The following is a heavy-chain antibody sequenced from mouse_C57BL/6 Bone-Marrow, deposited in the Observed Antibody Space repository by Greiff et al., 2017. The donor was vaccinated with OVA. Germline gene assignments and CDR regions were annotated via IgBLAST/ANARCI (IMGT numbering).Heavy chain of an antibody. D-gene: IGHD1-1*01. CDR2: ISSGGDYI. J-gene: IGHJ2*01. V-gene: IGHV5-9-1*02. Sequence: EVQRVESGEGLVKPGGSLKLSCAASGFTFSSYAMSWVRQTPEKRLEWVAYISSGGDYIYYADTVKGRFTISRDNARNTLYLQMSSLKSEDTAMYDCTRARDYYGSTNYFDYWGQGTTLTVSS. CDR1: GFTFSSYA. CDR3: TRARDYYGSTNYFDY.